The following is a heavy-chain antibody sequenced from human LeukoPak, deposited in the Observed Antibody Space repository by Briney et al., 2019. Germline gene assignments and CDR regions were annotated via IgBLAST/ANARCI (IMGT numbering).Heavy chain of an antibody. CDR1: GFTFSSYE. J-gene: IGHJ4*02. CDR2: ISSSSSYI. CDR3: ARDPLGY. Sequence: GGSLRLSCAASGFTFSSYEMNWVRQAPGKGLEWVSSISSSSSYIHYADSVKGRFTISRDNAKNSLYLQMNSLRAEDTAVYYCARDPLGYWGQGTLVAVSS. V-gene: IGHV3-21*01.